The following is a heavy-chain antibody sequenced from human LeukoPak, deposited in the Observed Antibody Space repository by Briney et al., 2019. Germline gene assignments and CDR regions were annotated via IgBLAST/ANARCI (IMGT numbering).Heavy chain of an antibody. J-gene: IGHJ3*02. CDR3: GKNIIYVWGTFWGGLFDI. Sequence: PGGSLRLSCAASGFSFSTYGMHCVRQAPGKGLEWVAVISHEETNKYYGDSVKGRFTISRDTSKNTLYLQMNSLRADDTAMYYCGKNIIYVWGTFWGGLFDIGAPGTMVTVFS. V-gene: IGHV3-30*18. CDR1: GFSFSTYG. CDR2: ISHEETNK. D-gene: IGHD3-16*01.